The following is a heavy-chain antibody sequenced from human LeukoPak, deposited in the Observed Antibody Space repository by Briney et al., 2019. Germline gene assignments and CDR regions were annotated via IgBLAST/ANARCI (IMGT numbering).Heavy chain of an antibody. Sequence: GGSLRLSCAASGFTFSSYGMHWVRQAPGKGLEWVAFIRYDGSNKYYADSVKGRFTISRDNSKNTLYLQMNSLRAEDTAVYYCAKGGIWKWDAFDIWGQGTMVTVSS. CDR2: IRYDGSNK. V-gene: IGHV3-30*02. CDR1: GFTFSSYG. CDR3: AKGGIWKWDAFDI. J-gene: IGHJ3*02. D-gene: IGHD3-16*01.